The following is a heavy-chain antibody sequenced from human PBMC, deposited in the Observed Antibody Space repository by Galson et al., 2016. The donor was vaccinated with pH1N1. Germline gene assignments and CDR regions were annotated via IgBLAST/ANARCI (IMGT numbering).Heavy chain of an antibody. CDR1: TFTFSLYW. V-gene: IGHV3-7*01. CDR3: VREKLERRGGYFYGMDV. Sequence: SLRLSCAASTFTFSLYWMSWVRQAPGKGLEWVANIKPDGSEIYYVASVKGRFTISRDSANRSLYLQMNSLRDEDTAVYYCVREKLERRGGYFYGMDVLGQGTTVTVSS. D-gene: IGHD1-1*01. CDR2: IKPDGSEI. J-gene: IGHJ6*02.